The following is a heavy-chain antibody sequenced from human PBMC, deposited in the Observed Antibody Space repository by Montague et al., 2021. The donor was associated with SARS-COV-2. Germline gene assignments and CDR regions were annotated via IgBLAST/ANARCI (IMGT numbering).Heavy chain of an antibody. Sequence: SLRLSCAASGLTFSSYAMHWVRQAPGKGLEWVAVISCDGSNKYYADSVKGRFTISRDNSKNTLYLQMNSLRAEDTAVYYCARDSPLSGYSNYYFDYWGQGTLVTVSS. CDR3: ARDSPLSGYSNYYFDY. D-gene: IGHD4-11*01. CDR2: ISCDGSNK. CDR1: GLTFSSYA. J-gene: IGHJ4*02. V-gene: IGHV3-30-3*01.